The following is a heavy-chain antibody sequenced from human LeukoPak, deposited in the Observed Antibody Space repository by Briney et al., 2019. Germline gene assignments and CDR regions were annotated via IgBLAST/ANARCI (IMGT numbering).Heavy chain of an antibody. J-gene: IGHJ4*02. D-gene: IGHD5-18*01. CDR3: AASTKHTAMVDY. Sequence: GGSLRLSCAASEFTVSSYHMSWVRQAPGKGLEWVSSIGSSSSYIYYADSVKGRFTISRDNAKNSLYLQMNSLRAEDTAVYYCAASTKHTAMVDYWGQGTLVTVSS. CDR1: EFTVSSYH. V-gene: IGHV3-21*01. CDR2: IGSSSSYI.